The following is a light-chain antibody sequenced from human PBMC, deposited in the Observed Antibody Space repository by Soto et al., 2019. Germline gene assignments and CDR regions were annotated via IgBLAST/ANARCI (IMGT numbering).Light chain of an antibody. CDR2: AAI. Sequence: DIQMTQSPSSLSASVGDRVTVTCRASQSIRTFLNWYQQRPGKAPNLLIYAAINMQSGVPSRFSGNGSGTDFALTISSLPPEDFATYYCQQSYNTPQTFGQGTKVEIK. CDR1: QSIRTF. CDR3: QQSYNTPQT. J-gene: IGKJ1*01. V-gene: IGKV1-39*01.